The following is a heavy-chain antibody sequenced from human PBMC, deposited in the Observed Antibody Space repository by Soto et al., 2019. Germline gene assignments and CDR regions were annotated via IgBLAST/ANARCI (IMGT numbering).Heavy chain of an antibody. Sequence: LRLSCAASGFTFSSYGMDWVRQAPGKGLEWVAVISYDGSKKYYADSVKGRFTISRDNSKNTLYLQMNSLRAEDTAVYSCAKAEIGYCSSTSCPATSDVWGQGTTVTVSS. V-gene: IGHV3-30*18. CDR3: AKAEIGYCSSTSCPATSDV. CDR2: ISYDGSKK. D-gene: IGHD2-2*01. J-gene: IGHJ6*02. CDR1: GFTFSSYG.